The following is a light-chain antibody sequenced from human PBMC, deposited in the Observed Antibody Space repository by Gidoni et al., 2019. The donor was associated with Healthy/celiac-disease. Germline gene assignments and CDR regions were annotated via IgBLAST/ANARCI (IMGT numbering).Light chain of an antibody. CDR3: QQYDNLPLT. CDR1: QDISNY. Sequence: DIQMTQSPSSLSASVGDRVTLTCKASQDISNYLNWYQQKPGKAPKLLIYDASNLETGVPSRFSGSGSGTDFTFTISSLQPEDIATYYCQQYDNLPLTFGPGTKVDIK. CDR2: DAS. V-gene: IGKV1-33*01. J-gene: IGKJ3*01.